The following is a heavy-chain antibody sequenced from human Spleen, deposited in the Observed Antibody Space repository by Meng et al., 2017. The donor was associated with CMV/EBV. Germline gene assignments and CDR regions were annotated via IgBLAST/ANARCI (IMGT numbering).Heavy chain of an antibody. D-gene: IGHD2-15*01. Sequence: GSLRLSCTVSGGSISSSSYYWGWIRQPPGKGLEWIGSIYYSGSTYYNPSLKSRVTISVDTSKNQFSLKLSSVTAADTAVYYCARVEGCSGGSCYSRHYFDYWGQGTLVTVSS. CDR1: GGSISSSSYY. CDR3: ARVEGCSGGSCYSRHYFDY. CDR2: IYYSGST. J-gene: IGHJ4*02. V-gene: IGHV4-39*07.